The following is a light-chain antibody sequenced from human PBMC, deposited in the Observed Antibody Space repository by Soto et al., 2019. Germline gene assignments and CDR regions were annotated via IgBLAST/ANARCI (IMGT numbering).Light chain of an antibody. V-gene: IGLV2-11*01. J-gene: IGLJ1*01. CDR3: CSYAGSYTHYV. CDR1: SGDVGGYDY. Sequence: QSVLTQPRSVSGSPGQSVTISCTGTSGDVGGYDYVSWYQEHPGKAPKLMIYDVSKRPSGVPDHFSGSKSGNTASLTISGLQAEDEADYYCCSYAGSYTHYVFGTGTRSPS. CDR2: DVS.